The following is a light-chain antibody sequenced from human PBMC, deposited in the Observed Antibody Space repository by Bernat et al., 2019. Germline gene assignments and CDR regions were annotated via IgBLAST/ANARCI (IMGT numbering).Light chain of an antibody. V-gene: IGLV2-8*01. CDR2: EVS. CDR1: SSDVGGYNY. Sequence: QSALTQPASVSGSPGQSITISCTGTSSDVGGYNYVSWYQQHPDKAPKLIISEVSKRPPGVPDRFSGSKSGNTASLTVSGLQAEDEADYYCSSYAGSNNYVFGTGTKVTVL. J-gene: IGLJ1*01. CDR3: SSYAGSNNYV.